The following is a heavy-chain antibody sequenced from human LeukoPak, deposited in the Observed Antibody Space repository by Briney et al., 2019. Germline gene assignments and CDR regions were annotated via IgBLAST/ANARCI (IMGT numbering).Heavy chain of an antibody. Sequence: ASVKVSCKASGYTFTSYDINWVRQATGQGLEWMGWMNPNSGNTGYAQKFQGRVTMTRNTSISTAYMELSSLRSEDTAVYYCARILDDCTNGVCYSMAGYVHKVDYWGQGTLVTVSS. CDR1: GYTFTSYD. D-gene: IGHD2-8*01. V-gene: IGHV1-8*01. J-gene: IGHJ4*02. CDR3: ARILDDCTNGVCYSMAGYVHKVDY. CDR2: MNPNSGNT.